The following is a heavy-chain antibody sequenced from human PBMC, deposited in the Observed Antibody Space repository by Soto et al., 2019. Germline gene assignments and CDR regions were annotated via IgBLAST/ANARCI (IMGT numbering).Heavy chain of an antibody. CDR3: ARDSRRGYSYGSLLN. CDR1: GGSISSYY. CDR2: IYYSGST. J-gene: IGHJ4*02. D-gene: IGHD5-18*01. V-gene: IGHV4-59*01. Sequence: SETLSLTCTVSGGSISSYYWSWIRQPPGKGLEWIGYIYYSGSTNYNPSLKSRVTISVDTSKNQFSLKLRSVTAADTAVYYCARDSRRGYSYGSLLNWGQGTLVTVSS.